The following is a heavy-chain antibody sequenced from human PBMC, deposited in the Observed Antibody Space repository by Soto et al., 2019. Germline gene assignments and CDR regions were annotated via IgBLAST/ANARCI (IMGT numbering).Heavy chain of an antibody. CDR2: INTNGGTT. D-gene: IGHD3-22*01. V-gene: IGHV3-64*01. Sequence: PGGSLRLSCAASGFTCSNYARHWVRQAPGKGLEYVSAINTNGGTTYYASSVKGRFTICRDNSKNMLYLQMGSLRAEDMAVYYCARSYYYDSSGGGYRSVHGWFDPWGQGTLVTVSS. J-gene: IGHJ5*02. CDR1: GFTCSNYA. CDR3: ARSYYYDSSGGGYRSVHGWFDP.